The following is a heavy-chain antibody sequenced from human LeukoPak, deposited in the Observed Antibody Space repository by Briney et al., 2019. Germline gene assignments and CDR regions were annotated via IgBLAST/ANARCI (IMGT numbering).Heavy chain of an antibody. J-gene: IGHJ4*02. CDR1: GFTFSTYS. CDR2: ISSSSSYI. CDR3: ARDLGSYISSHYEGSGPRYGY. Sequence: PGGSLRLSCAASGFTFSTYSMNWVRQAPGKGLEWVSSISSSSSYIYYADSVKGRFTISRDNAENKLYLQMNSLRDEDTAIYYCARDLGSYISSHYEGSGPRYGYWGQGILVTVSS. D-gene: IGHD3-22*01. V-gene: IGHV3-21*01.